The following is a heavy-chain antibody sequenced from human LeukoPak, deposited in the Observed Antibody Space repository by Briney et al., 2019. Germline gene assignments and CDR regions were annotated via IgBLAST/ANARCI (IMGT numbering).Heavy chain of an antibody. CDR2: INYSGST. Sequence: SKTLSLTCTVSGGSISSSSYYCGWIRQPPGKGLEWIGSINYSGSTNYNPSLKSRVTISVDTSKNQFSLKLSSVTAADTAVYYCARLRLHYYYYYGMDVWGQGTTVTVSS. CDR3: ARLRLHYYYYYGMDV. J-gene: IGHJ6*02. D-gene: IGHD6-25*01. CDR1: GGSISSSSYY. V-gene: IGHV4-39*07.